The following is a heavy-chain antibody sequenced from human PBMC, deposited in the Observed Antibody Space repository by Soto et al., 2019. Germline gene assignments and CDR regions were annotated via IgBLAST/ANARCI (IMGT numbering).Heavy chain of an antibody. Sequence: PGESLKISCKGSGYTFTSYWITWVRQMPGKGLEWMGKIDPSDSYTKYSPSFQGHVTISADKPISTAYLQWSSLKASDTAMYYYARHDYINRVPLNNWFDPWGQGTLVTVSS. CDR3: ARHDYINRVPLNNWFDP. V-gene: IGHV5-10-1*01. J-gene: IGHJ5*02. CDR2: IDPSDSYT. CDR1: GYTFTSYW. D-gene: IGHD4-4*01.